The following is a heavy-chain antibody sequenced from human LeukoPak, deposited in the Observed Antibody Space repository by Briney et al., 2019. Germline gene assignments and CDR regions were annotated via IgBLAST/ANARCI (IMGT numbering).Heavy chain of an antibody. Sequence: PSETLSLTCAVYGGSFSGYYWSWIRQPPGKGLEWIGEINHSGSTNYNPSLKSRVTISVDTSKNQFSLKLSSVTAADTAVYYCARRSTTVTRNSRLQFDYWGQGTLVTVSS. D-gene: IGHD4-17*01. CDR1: GGSFSGYY. J-gene: IGHJ4*02. CDR2: INHSGST. V-gene: IGHV4-34*01. CDR3: ARRSTTVTRNSRLQFDY.